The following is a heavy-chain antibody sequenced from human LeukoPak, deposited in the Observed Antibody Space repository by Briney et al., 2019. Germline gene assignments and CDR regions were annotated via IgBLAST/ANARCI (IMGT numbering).Heavy chain of an antibody. CDR1: AGSISSYNYH. CDR3: ARETSLTGYASGLGFNY. J-gene: IGHJ4*02. Sequence: SETLILTCTVSAGSISSYNYHWSWIRQPAGKGLEWIGHIYTSGRTNYSPSLKSRVTISVDTSKNQFSLRLTSVTAADTATYYCARETSLTGYASGLGFNYWGQGILVTVSS. CDR2: IYTSGRT. V-gene: IGHV4-61*09. D-gene: IGHD6-19*01.